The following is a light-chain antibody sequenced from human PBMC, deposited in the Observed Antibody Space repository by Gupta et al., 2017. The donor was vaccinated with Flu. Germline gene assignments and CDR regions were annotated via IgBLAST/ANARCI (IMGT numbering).Light chain of an antibody. CDR3: QQYNKWPLS. V-gene: IGKV3-15*01. CDR2: GAF. Sequence: EIVMQQSPATLSVSPGESATLSYRASQCVAKKLAWYQQRPGQAPRLLIYGAFTRATGIPATFSGNGSGTEFTLTISSLQSEDFAIYYCQQYNKWPLSFGGGTKVAI. J-gene: IGKJ4*01. CDR1: QCVAKK.